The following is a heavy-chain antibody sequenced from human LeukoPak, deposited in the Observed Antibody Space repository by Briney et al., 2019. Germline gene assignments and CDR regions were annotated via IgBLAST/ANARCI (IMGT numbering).Heavy chain of an antibody. CDR1: GYIFTSYD. Sequence: GASVKVSCKASGYIFTSYDINWVRQATGQGLEWMGWMNPNSGNTGYAQKFQGRVTITRNTSISTAYMELSSLRSEDTAVYYCARSVSNDYGDYVPNDFDYWGQGTLVTVSS. CDR2: MNPNSGNT. CDR3: ARSVSNDYGDYVPNDFDY. V-gene: IGHV1-8*03. D-gene: IGHD4-17*01. J-gene: IGHJ4*02.